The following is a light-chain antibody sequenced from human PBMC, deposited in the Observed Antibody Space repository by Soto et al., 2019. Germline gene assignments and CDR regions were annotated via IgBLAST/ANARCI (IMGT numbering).Light chain of an antibody. CDR2: MVS. Sequence: QSVLTQPASVSGSPGQSITISCTGTSSDVGNYNYVSWYQQYPGRVPKLLIYMVSNRPSGVSTRFSGSKSGNTASLTISGLQAEDEADYFCTSPTPGSLYVFGTGTKLTVL. J-gene: IGLJ1*01. CDR3: TSPTPGSLYV. CDR1: SSDVGNYNY. V-gene: IGLV2-14*01.